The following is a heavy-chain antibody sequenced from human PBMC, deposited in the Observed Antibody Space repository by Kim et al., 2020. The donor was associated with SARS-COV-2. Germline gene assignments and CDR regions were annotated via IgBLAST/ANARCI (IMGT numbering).Heavy chain of an antibody. J-gene: IGHJ6*02. Sequence: GGSLRLSCAASGFTFSSYGMHWVRQAPGKGLEWVAVIWYDGSNKYYADSVKGRFTISRDNSKNTLYLQMNSLRAEDTAVYYCARGGQYSYGFDGMDVWGQGTTVTVSS. CDR1: GFTFSSYG. CDR2: IWYDGSNK. V-gene: IGHV3-33*08. D-gene: IGHD5-18*01. CDR3: ARGGQYSYGFDGMDV.